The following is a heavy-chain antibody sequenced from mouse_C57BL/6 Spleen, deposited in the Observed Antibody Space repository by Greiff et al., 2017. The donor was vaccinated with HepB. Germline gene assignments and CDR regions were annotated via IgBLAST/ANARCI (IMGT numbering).Heavy chain of an antibody. V-gene: IGHV1-82*01. CDR1: GYAFSSSW. CDR2: IYPGDGDT. Sequence: QVQLKESGPELVKPGASVKISCKASGYAFSSSWMNWVKQRPGKGLEWIGRIYPGDGDTNYNGKFKGKATLTADKSSSTAYMQLSSLTSEDSAVYFCARNGDSSGDYWGQGTTLTVSS. D-gene: IGHD3-2*02. CDR3: ARNGDSSGDY. J-gene: IGHJ2*01.